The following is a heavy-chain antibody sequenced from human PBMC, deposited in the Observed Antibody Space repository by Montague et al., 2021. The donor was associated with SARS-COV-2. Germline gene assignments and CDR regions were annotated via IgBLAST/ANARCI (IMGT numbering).Heavy chain of an antibody. Sequence: CAISGDSVSSNSAAWNWIRQSPSRGLEWLGRTYYRSKWYNDYAVSVKSRITINPDTSKNQFSLQLNSVTAADTAVYYCARDGHIAARPADYYGMDVWGQGTTVTVSS. CDR3: ARDGHIAARPADYYGMDV. V-gene: IGHV6-1*01. CDR2: TYYRSKWYN. D-gene: IGHD6-6*01. CDR1: GDSVSSNSAA. J-gene: IGHJ6*02.